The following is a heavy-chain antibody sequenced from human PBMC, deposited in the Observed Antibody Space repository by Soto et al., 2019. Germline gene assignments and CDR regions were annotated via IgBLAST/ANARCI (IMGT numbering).Heavy chain of an antibody. V-gene: IGHV3-11*06. D-gene: IGHD3-22*01. CDR2: ISSNSSYT. J-gene: IGHJ4*02. CDR3: ASASKYYYDSSGYSPTDY. Sequence: GGSLRLSCAASGFTFSDYYMSWIRQAPGKGLEWVSYISSNSSYTNYADSVKGRFTISRDNAKNSLYLQMNSLRAEDTAVYYCASASKYYYDSSGYSPTDYWGQGTLVTVSS. CDR1: GFTFSDYY.